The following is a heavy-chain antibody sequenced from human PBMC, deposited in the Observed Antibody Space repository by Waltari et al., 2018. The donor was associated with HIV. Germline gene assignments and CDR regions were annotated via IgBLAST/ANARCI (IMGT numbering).Heavy chain of an antibody. CDR3: ARSHCAVTSCGSIDY. J-gene: IGHJ4*02. D-gene: IGHD4-17*01. CDR1: GYPFTTYG. V-gene: IGHV1-18*01. CDR2: IGTYNGTA. Sequence: QVQLVQSGAQVKKPGASVKVSCKASGYPFTTYGITWVRQAPGQGLWWLGGIGTYNGTADFAPKTQVRIHLTIDTSTSTAYMELTSLRSDDTAVYYCARSHCAVTSCGSIDYWGQGTLVTVSS.